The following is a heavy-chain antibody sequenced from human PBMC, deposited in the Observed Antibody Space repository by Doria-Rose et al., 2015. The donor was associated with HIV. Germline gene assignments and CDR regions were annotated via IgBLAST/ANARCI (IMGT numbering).Heavy chain of an antibody. Sequence: QVQLQESGPGLVRPSQTLSLTCTVSGDSISSGDSFWSWIRQPSGKGPEWIGYISSSGTTYYYPSLRSRLTISLDASKNQFSLTLTSVTAADTAVYYCARARNYGFPHFFDFWGQGTLVTVSS. D-gene: IGHD3-10*01. V-gene: IGHV4-30-4*01. CDR2: ISSSGTT. CDR1: GDSISSGDSF. J-gene: IGHJ4*02. CDR3: ARARNYGFPHFFDF.